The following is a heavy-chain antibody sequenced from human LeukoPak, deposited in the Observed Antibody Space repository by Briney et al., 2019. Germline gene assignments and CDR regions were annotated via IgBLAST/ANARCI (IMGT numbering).Heavy chain of an antibody. CDR3: ARTFSGDAFGI. CDR2: IYHSGST. Sequence: PSETLSLTCSVSGGSVTSYYWTWIRQPPGKRLEWIGYIYHSGSTKYSPSLKSRVTISVDTSKNQFSLKLSSVTAADTAAYYCARTFSGDAFGIWGQGTMVTVSS. V-gene: IGHV4-59*02. CDR1: GGSVTSYY. J-gene: IGHJ3*02. D-gene: IGHD3-10*01.